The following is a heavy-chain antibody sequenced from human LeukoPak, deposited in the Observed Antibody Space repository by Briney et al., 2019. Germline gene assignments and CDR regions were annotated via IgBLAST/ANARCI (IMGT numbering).Heavy chain of an antibody. V-gene: IGHV4-39*01. CDR2: IYYSGRT. J-gene: IGHJ3*02. CDR1: GGSISSSSYY. CDR3: ASPPGVAGTTPDFDAFDI. Sequence: PSETLSLTCTVSGGSISSSSYYWGWIRQPPGKGLELIGSIYYSGRTHYNPSLKSHVTISVDTSKNQFSLKLSSVTAADTAVYYCASPPGVAGTTPDFDAFDIWGQGIMVTVSS. D-gene: IGHD6-19*01.